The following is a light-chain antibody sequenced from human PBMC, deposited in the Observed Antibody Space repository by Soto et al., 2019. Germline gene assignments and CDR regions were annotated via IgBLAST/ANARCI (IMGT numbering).Light chain of an antibody. CDR3: AAGDDNLNARV. Sequence: VLTQPPSASGAPGQRVTISCSGRTSNIGSNFVYWYQQFPGTAPKLIIYSNDQRPSGVPDRFSGSRSGTTASLVISGLRSEDEADYYCAAGDDNLNARVFGGGTQLTVL. V-gene: IGLV1-47*02. J-gene: IGLJ3*02. CDR2: SND. CDR1: TSNIGSNF.